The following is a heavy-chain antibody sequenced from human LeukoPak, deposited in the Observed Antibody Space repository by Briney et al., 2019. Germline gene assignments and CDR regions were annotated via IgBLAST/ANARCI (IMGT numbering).Heavy chain of an antibody. D-gene: IGHD5-18*01. CDR2: ISGSGGST. V-gene: IGHV3-23*01. CDR3: AKTRIQLWYREFDY. CDR1: GFTFSSYA. Sequence: GGSLRLSCAASGFTFSSYAMSWVRQAPGKGLEWVSAISGSGGSTYYADSVRGRFTISRDNSKNTLYLQMNSLRAEDTAVYYCAKTRIQLWYREFDYWGQGTLVTVSS. J-gene: IGHJ4*02.